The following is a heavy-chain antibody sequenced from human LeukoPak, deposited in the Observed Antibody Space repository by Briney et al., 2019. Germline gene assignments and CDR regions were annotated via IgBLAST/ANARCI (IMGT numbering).Heavy chain of an antibody. J-gene: IGHJ4*02. V-gene: IGHV4-39*07. Sequence: SETLSLTCTVSGGSISSSYFWGWIRQPPGKGLEWIGSIYYNDNTYYNPSLKSGVTISLDTSKNQFSLKLTSVTAADTAVYYCARLTSSGYSYYFDYWGQGTLVTVSS. CDR2: IYYNDNT. D-gene: IGHD3-22*01. CDR1: GGSISSSYF. CDR3: ARLTSSGYSYYFDY.